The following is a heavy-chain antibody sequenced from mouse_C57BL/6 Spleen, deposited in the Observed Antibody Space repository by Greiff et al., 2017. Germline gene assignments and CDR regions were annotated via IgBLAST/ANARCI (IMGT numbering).Heavy chain of an antibody. V-gene: IGHV5-4*01. Sequence: EVKLVESGGGLVKPGGSLKLSCAASGFTFSSYAMSWVRQTPEKRLEWVATISDGGSYTYYPDNVKGRFTISRDNAKNNLYLQMSHLKSEDTAMYYFARESTMITPRPFAYCGQGTLVTVSA. CDR2: ISDGGSYT. CDR3: ARESTMITPRPFAY. CDR1: GFTFSSYA. D-gene: IGHD2-4*01. J-gene: IGHJ3*01.